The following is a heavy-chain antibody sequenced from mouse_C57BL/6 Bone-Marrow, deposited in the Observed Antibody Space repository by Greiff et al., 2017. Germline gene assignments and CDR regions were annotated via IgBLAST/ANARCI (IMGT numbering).Heavy chain of an antibody. CDR2: IYPRSGNT. CDR3: ARRLYYGSSYAMDY. D-gene: IGHD1-1*01. V-gene: IGHV1-81*01. CDR1: GYTFTSYG. J-gene: IGHJ4*01. Sequence: QVQLQQSGAELARPGASVKLSCKASGYTFTSYGISWVKQRTGQGLEWIGEIYPRSGNTYYNEKFKGKATLTADKSSSTAYMELRSLTSEDSAVYFCARRLYYGSSYAMDYWGQGTSVTVSS.